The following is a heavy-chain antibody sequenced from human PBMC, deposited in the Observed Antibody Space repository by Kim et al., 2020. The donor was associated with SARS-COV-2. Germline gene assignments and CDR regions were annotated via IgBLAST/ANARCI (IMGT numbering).Heavy chain of an antibody. V-gene: IGHV3-30*18. D-gene: IGHD3-22*01. CDR1: GFTFSSYG. CDR2: ISSDGSNE. J-gene: IGHJ4*02. Sequence: GGSLRLSCAASGFTFSSYGMHWVRQAPGKGLEWVAVISSDGSNEYYADSVKGRFTISRDNSKNTLYLQMNSLRAEDTAVYYCAKVNYYDSSGYLDYWGQG. CDR3: AKVNYYDSSGYLDY.